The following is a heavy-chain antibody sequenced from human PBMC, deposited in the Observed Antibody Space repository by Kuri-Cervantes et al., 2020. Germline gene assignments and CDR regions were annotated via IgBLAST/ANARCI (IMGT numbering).Heavy chain of an antibody. V-gene: IGHV1-18*01. D-gene: IGHD6-19*01. CDR1: GYTFTSYG. CDR2: ISAYNGNT. Sequence: ASVKVSCKASGYTFTSYGISWVRQAPGQGLEWMGWISAYNGNTNYAQKLQGRVIMTTDTSTSTAYMELRSLRSDDTAMYYCARDLNGSGWRVIDYWGQGTLVTVSS. J-gene: IGHJ4*02. CDR3: ARDLNGSGWRVIDY.